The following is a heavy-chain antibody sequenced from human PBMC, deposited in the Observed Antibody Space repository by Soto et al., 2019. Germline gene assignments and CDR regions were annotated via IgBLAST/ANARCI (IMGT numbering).Heavy chain of an antibody. CDR1: GFTFSSYT. Sequence: EVQLVESGGGLVQPGGSLRLSCAASGFTFSSYTMNWVRQAPGKGLEGVSFIGGTGATYLADSVKGRFTISRDNAKDSVYLQMNSLRAEATAVYHCVRDQWYAFDIWGQGTMVTVSS. CDR2: IGGTGAT. D-gene: IGHD2-15*01. V-gene: IGHV3-48*01. J-gene: IGHJ3*02. CDR3: VRDQWYAFDI.